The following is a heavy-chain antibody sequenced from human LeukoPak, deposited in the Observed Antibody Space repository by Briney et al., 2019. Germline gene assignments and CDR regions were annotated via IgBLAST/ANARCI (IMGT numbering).Heavy chain of an antibody. J-gene: IGHJ4*02. V-gene: IGHV1-3*01. CDR3: TRDSLGGAWSSPPDY. CDR2: IDGGNGNT. CDR1: GYTFTSYA. Sequence: ASVKVSCKTSGYTFTSYAMHWVRQAPGQRLEWMGWIDGGNGNTKYSRKFQDRVTMTRDTSARTAYMELSSLTSEDTAVYYCTRDSLGGAWSSPPDYWGQGTLVIVSS. D-gene: IGHD6-19*01.